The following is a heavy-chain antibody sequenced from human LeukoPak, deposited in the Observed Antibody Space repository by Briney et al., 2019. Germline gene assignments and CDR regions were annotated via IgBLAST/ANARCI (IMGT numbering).Heavy chain of an antibody. CDR3: VSFYETN. J-gene: IGHJ1*01. CDR1: GNYL. Sequence: GGSLRLSCAASGNYLMHWVRQAPGKGLVWVSHVNSDGSWTSHADSVKGRFTISKDNAKNTVYLQMNNLRTEDTAVYYCVSFYETNWGRGTLVTVSS. D-gene: IGHD2-2*01. V-gene: IGHV3-74*01. CDR2: VNSDGSWT.